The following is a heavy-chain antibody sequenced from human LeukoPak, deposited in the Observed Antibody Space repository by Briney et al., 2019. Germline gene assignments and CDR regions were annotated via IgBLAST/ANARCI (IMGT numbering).Heavy chain of an antibody. CDR2: IYYSGST. J-gene: IGHJ4*02. CDR3: TRAQQLTVHIDY. Sequence: SETLSLTCTVSGGSISSYYWSWIRQPPGKGLEWIGYIYYSGSTNYNPSLKSRVTISVDTSKNQFSLKLSSVTAADTAVYYCTRAQQLTVHIDYWGQGTLVTVSS. D-gene: IGHD6-13*01. CDR1: GGSISSYY. V-gene: IGHV4-59*08.